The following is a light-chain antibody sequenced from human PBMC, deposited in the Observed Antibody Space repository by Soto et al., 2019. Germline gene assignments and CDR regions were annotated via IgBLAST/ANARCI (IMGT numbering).Light chain of an antibody. CDR1: HSLTNNY. Sequence: EVVLTQSPGTLSLSRGERATLSCRASHSLTNNYLAWYQQKPGQAPRLLIFGSSDRATGIPDRFSGSGSGTDFTLTISRLEPEDFAVYYCQQYGSSPPYTFGQGTKLEIK. CDR3: QQYGSSPPYT. CDR2: GSS. V-gene: IGKV3-20*01. J-gene: IGKJ2*01.